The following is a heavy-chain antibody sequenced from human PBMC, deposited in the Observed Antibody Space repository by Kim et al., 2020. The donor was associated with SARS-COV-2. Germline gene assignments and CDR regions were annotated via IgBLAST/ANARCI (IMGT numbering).Heavy chain of an antibody. CDR1: GFTFSSFA. Sequence: GGSLRLSCAASGFTFSSFAMTWVRQAPGKGLEWVSILSDSGGDTFYADSVKGRFTISRDNSKNTLYLQMNSLRAEDTAVYYCAKKGIPARGQCYFDLWSRGTLVTVSS. CDR2: LSDSGGDT. D-gene: IGHD6-13*01. CDR3: AKKGIPARGQCYFDL. J-gene: IGHJ2*01. V-gene: IGHV3-23*01.